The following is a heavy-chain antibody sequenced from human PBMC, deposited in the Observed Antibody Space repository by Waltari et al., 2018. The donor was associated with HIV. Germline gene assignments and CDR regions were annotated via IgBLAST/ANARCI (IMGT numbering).Heavy chain of an antibody. CDR3: ARGRFLEWLVYNGGGFDY. D-gene: IGHD3-3*01. J-gene: IGHJ4*02. Sequence: EVHLVEAGGGLVKQGGSLRLSCAASGFSFSDYPVNWVRQAPGKGLEWVSSISSRSSYINYPDSVKGRFTLSRDNAKNSLSLQMNSLRAEDTAVYYCARGRFLEWLVYNGGGFDYWGQGTLVTVSS. CDR2: ISSRSSYI. V-gene: IGHV3-21*01. CDR1: GFSFSDYP.